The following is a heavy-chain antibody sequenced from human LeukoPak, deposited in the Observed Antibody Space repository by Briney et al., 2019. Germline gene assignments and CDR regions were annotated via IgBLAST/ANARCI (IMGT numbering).Heavy chain of an antibody. V-gene: IGHV3-21*01. CDR1: GFTFNSYS. J-gene: IGHJ4*02. D-gene: IGHD2-15*01. CDR2: ISSGSDYI. CDR3: ARQYCSGGSCYLTTDY. Sequence: GGSLRLSCAASGFTFNSYSMDDLRQAPGKALVGFSLISSGSDYIYYADSVKGRFTSSRNTATNSLYLQMNSLRAEDTAVYYCARQYCSGGSCYLTTDYWGQGTLVTVSS.